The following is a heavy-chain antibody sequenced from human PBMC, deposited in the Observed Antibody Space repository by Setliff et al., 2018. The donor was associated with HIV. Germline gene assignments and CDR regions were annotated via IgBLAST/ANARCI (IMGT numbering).Heavy chain of an antibody. V-gene: IGHV4-39*01. CDR2: ISSSGNT. CDR3: GRENPGDY. Sequence: SETLSLTCTVSGGSISSTSYYWGWIRQPPGTGLEWIGSISSSGNTYYNPSLKSRVTTSVDTPKNQFSLKLNSVTAADTAVYFCGRENPGDYWGQGTLVTVS. J-gene: IGHJ4*02. D-gene: IGHD3-10*01. CDR1: GGSISSTSYY.